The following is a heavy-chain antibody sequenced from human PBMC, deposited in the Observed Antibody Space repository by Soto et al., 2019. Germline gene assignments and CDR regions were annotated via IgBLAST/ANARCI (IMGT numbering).Heavy chain of an antibody. CDR2: ISTFNGKT. Sequence: VQLVQSGGEVKKPGASVKVSCKASGYTFTSHGISWVRQAPGQGLAWMGWISTFNGKTDYAQKFQGRVTMTADARTSTGYMELRSLRSDDTAVYYCARLLTEGVTYREDAFDIWGQGTKVTVSS. V-gene: IGHV1-18*01. CDR1: GYTFTSHG. J-gene: IGHJ3*02. CDR3: ARLLTEGVTYREDAFDI. D-gene: IGHD3-9*01.